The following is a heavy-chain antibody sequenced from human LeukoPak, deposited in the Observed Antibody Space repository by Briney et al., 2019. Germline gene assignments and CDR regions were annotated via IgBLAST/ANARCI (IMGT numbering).Heavy chain of an antibody. V-gene: IGHV4-59*02. Sequence: SETLSLTCTVFGDSVTGYCLNWVRQPPGQGLEWIGHIYKIGTTNYNPSLKSRLTISADTSKNQFSLKLRSVTAADTAVYYCVIGVGWQPDYWGQGALVTVSS. CDR1: GDSVTGYC. D-gene: IGHD2-15*01. CDR2: IYKIGTT. CDR3: VIGVGWQPDY. J-gene: IGHJ4*02.